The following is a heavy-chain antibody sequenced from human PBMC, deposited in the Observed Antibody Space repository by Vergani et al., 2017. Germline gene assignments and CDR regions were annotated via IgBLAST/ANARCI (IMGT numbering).Heavy chain of an antibody. CDR3: ARVGCNGDNCYGWFDP. V-gene: IGHV4-59*01. D-gene: IGHD2-15*01. J-gene: IGHJ5*02. Sequence: QVQLQESGPGLVKPSETLSLTCTVSGDSISSYYWSWIRQPPGKGLEWIGYIYHSGSTNYNPSLMSRVSMSVDTSRTKFSLRLSSVTAADTAMYYCARVGCNGDNCYGWFDPWGQGTPVTVSS. CDR1: GDSISSYY. CDR2: IYHSGST.